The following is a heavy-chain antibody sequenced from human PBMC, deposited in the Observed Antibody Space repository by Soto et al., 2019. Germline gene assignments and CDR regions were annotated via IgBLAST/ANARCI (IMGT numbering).Heavy chain of an antibody. J-gene: IGHJ2*01. CDR3: ARDSGIPGRFWYFDI. Sequence: QVQLVQSGAEVKKPGASVRVSCKTYGYSFVNFFLHWVRQAPGQGPEGMGLGNPKRGGTEYAPNFQGRVTMTRDTSINTVYLDLSGLTSDDTAVYYCARDSGIPGRFWYFDIWGRGTLVTVSP. V-gene: IGHV1-2*06. CDR2: GNPKRGGT. CDR1: GYSFVNFF. D-gene: IGHD2-21*01.